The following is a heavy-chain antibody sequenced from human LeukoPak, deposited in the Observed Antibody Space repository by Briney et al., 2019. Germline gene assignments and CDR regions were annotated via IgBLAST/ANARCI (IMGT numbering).Heavy chain of an antibody. CDR2: INHSGST. D-gene: IGHD3-10*01. CDR3: ARGYGSGSYFVY. J-gene: IGHJ4*02. Sequence: RSSETLSLTCAVYGGSSSGYYWSWIRQPPGKGLEWIGEINHSGSTNQNPSLKSRVTISIDTSKNQFPLKLSSVTAADTAVYHCARGYGSGSYFVYWGQGTLVTVSS. CDR1: GGSSSGYY. V-gene: IGHV4-34*01.